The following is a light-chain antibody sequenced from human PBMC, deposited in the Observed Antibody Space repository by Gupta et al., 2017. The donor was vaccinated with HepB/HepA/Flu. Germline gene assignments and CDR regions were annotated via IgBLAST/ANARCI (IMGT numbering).Light chain of an antibody. CDR1: QSVLHSSNNKNY. Sequence: DIVMTQSPDSLAVSLGERATINCKSSQSVLHSSNNKNYLAWYQQKPGQPPNRLIYWASTRESGVLYRFSGSGSATDTNLTIRSVEADDYSVSSYLTQYT. CDR2: WAS. CDR3: LTQYT. J-gene: IGKJ2*01. V-gene: IGKV4-1*01.